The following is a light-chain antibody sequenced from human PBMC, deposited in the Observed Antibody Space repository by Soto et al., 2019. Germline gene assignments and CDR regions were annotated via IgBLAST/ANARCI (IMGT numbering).Light chain of an antibody. Sequence: EIVLTQSPGTLSLSPGERATLSCRASQSVSSNYLAWYQQKPGQAPRLLIYGASSMSTGIPDRFSGSGSGTDFTLTISRLEPEDFAVYYCHQYGTSPAHSFGQGTQLEGK. CDR1: QSVSSNY. CDR2: GAS. CDR3: HQYGTSPAHS. J-gene: IGKJ2*03. V-gene: IGKV3-20*01.